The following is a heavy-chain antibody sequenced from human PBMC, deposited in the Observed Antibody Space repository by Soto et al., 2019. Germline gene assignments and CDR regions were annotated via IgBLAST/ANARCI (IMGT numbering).Heavy chain of an antibody. D-gene: IGHD3-10*01. Sequence: EVQLLQSGGSLVQPGGSLRLSCEASGFIFSNNAMSWVRQVPGKGLEWVSDISGGGDNTYYTDSVRGRFTISRDNPKNTVYLQIDSLRAEDTAVYYCAINRLARGVDYWGQGTLVTVSS. J-gene: IGHJ4*02. CDR3: AINRLARGVDY. V-gene: IGHV3-23*01. CDR2: ISGGGDNT. CDR1: GFIFSNNA.